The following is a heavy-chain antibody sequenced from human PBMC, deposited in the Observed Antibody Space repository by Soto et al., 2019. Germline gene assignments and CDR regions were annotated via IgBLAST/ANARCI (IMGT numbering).Heavy chain of an antibody. V-gene: IGHV4-59*01. J-gene: IGHJ6*02. Sequence: SETLSLTCTVSGGSISSYDWSWIRQPPGKGLEWIGYIYYSGSTNYNPSLKSRVTISVDTSKNQFSLKLSSVTAADTAVYYCARGGALLWFGEPQGGMDVWGQGTTVTVSS. CDR3: ARGGALLWFGEPQGGMDV. CDR1: GGSISSYD. CDR2: IYYSGST. D-gene: IGHD3-10*01.